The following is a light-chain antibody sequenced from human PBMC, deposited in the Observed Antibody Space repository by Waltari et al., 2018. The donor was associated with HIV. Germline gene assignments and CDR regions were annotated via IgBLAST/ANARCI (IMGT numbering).Light chain of an antibody. V-gene: IGLV3-1*01. CDR3: QAWDSSHVV. J-gene: IGLJ2*01. Sequence: SVSPGQTASITCSGDKLGDKYACWYQQKPGQSPVLVIYQDSKRPSGIPERFSGSNSGNTATLTISGTQAMDEADYYCQAWDSSHVVFGGGTKLTVL. CDR1: KLGDKY. CDR2: QDS.